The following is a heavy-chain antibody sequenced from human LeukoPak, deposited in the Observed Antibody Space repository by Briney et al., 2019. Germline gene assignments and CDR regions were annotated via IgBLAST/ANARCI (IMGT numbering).Heavy chain of an antibody. Sequence: PGGSLRLSCAASGFTFSSYDMSWVRQAPGKGLEWVSAISGSGTSTYYADSVKGRFTIPRDHSKNTLYLQMNSLRAEDTAVYYCATGNYDILTGYLYYFDYWGQGTLVTVSS. J-gene: IGHJ4*02. D-gene: IGHD3-9*01. CDR2: ISGSGTST. CDR1: GFTFSSYD. CDR3: ATGNYDILTGYLYYFDY. V-gene: IGHV3-23*01.